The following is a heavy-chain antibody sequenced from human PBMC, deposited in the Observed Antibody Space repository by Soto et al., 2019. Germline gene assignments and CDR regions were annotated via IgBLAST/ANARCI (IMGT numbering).Heavy chain of an antibody. CDR1: GFTFSSYG. J-gene: IGHJ6*02. V-gene: IGHV3-30*18. Sequence: GGSLRLSCVASGFTFSSYGMHWVRQAPGKGLEWVAVISYDGSNKYYADSVKGRFTISRDDSKNTLYLQMNSLRAEDTAVYYCAKDVVVGATTGLGDYYYYYGMDVWGQGTTVTVSS. D-gene: IGHD1-26*01. CDR2: ISYDGSNK. CDR3: AKDVVVGATTGLGDYYYYYGMDV.